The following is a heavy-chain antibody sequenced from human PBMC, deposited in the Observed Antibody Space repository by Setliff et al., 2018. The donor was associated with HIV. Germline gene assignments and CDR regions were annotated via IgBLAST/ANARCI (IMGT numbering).Heavy chain of an antibody. CDR1: GGTFSSYG. CDR3: AILPGPNWNDAY. J-gene: IGHJ4*02. Sequence: WASVKVSCKASGGTFSSYGVHWVRRAPGQGLEWMGGIIPILGTAHYAQKFQGRATITTDGSTSTAYMELSRLRSEDTAVYYCAILPGPNWNDAYWGQGALVTVSS. V-gene: IGHV1-69*05. D-gene: IGHD1-1*01. CDR2: IIPILGTA.